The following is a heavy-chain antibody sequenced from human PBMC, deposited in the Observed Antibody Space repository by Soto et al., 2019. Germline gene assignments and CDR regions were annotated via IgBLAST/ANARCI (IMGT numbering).Heavy chain of an antibody. CDR2: ISDRGDTT. CDR3: AKDKPGTTSFDY. J-gene: IGHJ4*02. CDR1: GFTISSNA. V-gene: IGHV3-23*01. Sequence: LRLSCAASGFTISSNAMYWVRQAPGKGLEWVSAISDRGDTTHYADSVKGRFTISRDTSKNTLYLQLNALRADDTAVYYCAKDKPGTTSFDYWGQGTLVTVSS. D-gene: IGHD1-1*01.